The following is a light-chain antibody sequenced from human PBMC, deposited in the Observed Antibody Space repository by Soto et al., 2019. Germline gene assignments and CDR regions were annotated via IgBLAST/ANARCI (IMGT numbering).Light chain of an antibody. V-gene: IGKV3-15*01. Sequence: TQSPATLSVSLGEEVTLSCRASQSVGPNLAWYQQRPGQAPRLLIHWGSTRANGVPARFRGSGRGTDFTITSSSLQSEDLAVYYCQQYENWPPYSFGQGTKLEIK. CDR3: QQYENWPPYS. CDR2: WGS. CDR1: QSVGPN. J-gene: IGKJ2*03.